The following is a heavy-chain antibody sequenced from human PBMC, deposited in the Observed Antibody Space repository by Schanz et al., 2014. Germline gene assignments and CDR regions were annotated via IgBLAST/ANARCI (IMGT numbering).Heavy chain of an antibody. V-gene: IGHV3-23*04. Sequence: EVKKEECCSFFFPPLWSLRFSCAATGFPFSDYAMSWVRQAPGKGLEYVSGITTNGVNGGSTYHADSVKGRYTISRDNSKNTLDLQMNSLRAEDTAIYYCRLWFGELYYGLDVGGQGTTVTVSS. CDR2: ITTNGVNGGST. D-gene: IGHD3-10*01. CDR3: RLWFGELYYGLDV. J-gene: IGHJ6*02. CDR1: GFPFSDYA.